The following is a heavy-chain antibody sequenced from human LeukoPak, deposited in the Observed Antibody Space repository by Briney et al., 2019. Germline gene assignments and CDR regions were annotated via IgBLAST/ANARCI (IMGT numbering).Heavy chain of an antibody. CDR1: GFTVSSNY. Sequence: GGSLRLSCAASGFTVSSNYMSWVRQAPGKGLEWVWVIYSGGSTNYADSLKGRFTIPIDNSKNTLYLQMNSRRADDAAVYYCATPVGANPFSFDYWGQGTLVTVSS. D-gene: IGHD1-26*01. J-gene: IGHJ4*02. V-gene: IGHV3-53*01. CDR3: ATPVGANPFSFDY. CDR2: IYSGGST.